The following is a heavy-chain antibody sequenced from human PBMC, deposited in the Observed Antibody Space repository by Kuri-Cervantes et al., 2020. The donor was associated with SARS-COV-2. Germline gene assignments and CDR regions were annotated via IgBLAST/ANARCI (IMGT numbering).Heavy chain of an antibody. V-gene: IGHV3-30*09. CDR2: ISFDAKTK. D-gene: IGHD1/OR15-1a*01. Sequence: GESLKISCAASGFSFSGYILHWVRQAPGRGLEWVAVISFDAKTKYYADSVQGRFDISRDNAKNSLFLQMNSLRAEDTALYYCARDPFINNGGTAEYDSWGQGTLVTVSS. CDR3: ARDPFINNGGTAEYDS. CDR1: GFSFSGYI. J-gene: IGHJ4*02.